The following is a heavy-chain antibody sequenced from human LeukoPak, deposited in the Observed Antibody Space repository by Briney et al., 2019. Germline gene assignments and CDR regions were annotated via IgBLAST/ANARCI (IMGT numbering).Heavy chain of an antibody. V-gene: IGHV1-69*04. D-gene: IGHD6-19*01. CDR1: GGTLTSYG. Sequence: GASVKVSCKASGGTLTSYGITWVRQAPGQGLEWMGRIVPFLDISNHAQRFQGRVTITADKSTNTAYMDLSSLRSEDTAMYYCASRPQVAVAGTKGNDAFDIWGQGTMVTVSS. CDR3: ASRPQVAVAGTKGNDAFDI. CDR2: IVPFLDIS. J-gene: IGHJ3*02.